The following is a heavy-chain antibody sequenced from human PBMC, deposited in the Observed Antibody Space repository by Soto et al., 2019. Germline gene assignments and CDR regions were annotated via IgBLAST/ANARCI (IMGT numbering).Heavy chain of an antibody. Sequence: QVQLVQSGAEVKKPGSSVKVSCKASGGTFSSYAISWVRQAPGQGLEWMGGIIPIFGTANYAQQFQARVTINADKSKSTGYLELSSLRTADTALYYCAREGTEVVVAEHYDPWGHRALVTVSS. D-gene: IGHD2-15*01. CDR2: IIPIFGTA. J-gene: IGHJ5*02. CDR1: GGTFSSYA. CDR3: AREGTEVVVAEHYDP. V-gene: IGHV1-69*06.